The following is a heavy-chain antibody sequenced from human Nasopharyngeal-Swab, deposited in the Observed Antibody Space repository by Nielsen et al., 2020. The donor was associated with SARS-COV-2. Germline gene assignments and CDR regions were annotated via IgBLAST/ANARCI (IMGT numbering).Heavy chain of an antibody. CDR1: GFTFRNYV. J-gene: IGHJ4*02. CDR2: MSHDGSNE. D-gene: IGHD3-22*01. V-gene: IGHV3-30*03. CDR3: AREGYNYDSSGSYAGFYFDY. Sequence: GESLKISCAASGFTFRNYVMNWVRQAPGKGLEWVAVMSHDGSNEYYADSVKGRVTISRDNSENTLFLQMESLRAEDTAVYYCAREGYNYDSSGSYAGFYFDYWGQGTLVTVSS.